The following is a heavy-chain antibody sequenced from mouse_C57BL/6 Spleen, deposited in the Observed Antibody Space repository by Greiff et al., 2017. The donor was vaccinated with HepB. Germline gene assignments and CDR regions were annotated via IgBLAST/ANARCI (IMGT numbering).Heavy chain of an antibody. CDR1: GYAFSSSW. CDR3: ARMGYENWYFDV. V-gene: IGHV1-82*01. CDR2: IYPGDGDT. J-gene: IGHJ1*03. D-gene: IGHD2-2*01. Sequence: VQLQQSGPELVKPGASVKISCKASGYAFSSSWMNWVKQRPGKGLEWIGRIYPGDGDTNYNGKFKGKATLTADKSSSTAYMQLSSLTSEDSAVYVCARMGYENWYFDVWGTGTTVTVSS.